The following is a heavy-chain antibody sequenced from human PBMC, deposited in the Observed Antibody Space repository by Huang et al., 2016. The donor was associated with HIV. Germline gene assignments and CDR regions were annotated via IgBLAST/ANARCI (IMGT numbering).Heavy chain of an antibody. Sequence: QIQLMQSGPELKQPGASVKVSCKASGYTFTSYGITWVRQAPGQGPEWMGWNSASSCDTEDAQKFQCRVTLTTDTSTNIAYMELRSLRSDDTAKYYCARDPKYHRIGYYRQRRGIDIWGQGTMVIVSS. D-gene: IGHD3-22*01. V-gene: IGHV1-18*01. J-gene: IGHJ3*02. CDR2: NSASSCDT. CDR3: ARDPKYHRIGYYRQRRGIDI. CDR1: GYTFTSYG.